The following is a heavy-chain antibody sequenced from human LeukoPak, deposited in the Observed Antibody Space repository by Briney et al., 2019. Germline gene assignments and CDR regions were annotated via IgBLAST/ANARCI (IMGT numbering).Heavy chain of an antibody. J-gene: IGHJ4*02. CDR2: ISGSGGST. Sequence: GGSLRLSCAASGFTFSSYAMSWVRQAPGKGLEWVSAISGSGGSTYYADSVKGRFTISRDNSKNTLYLQMNSLRAEDTAVYYCAKGFRGIRFLEWLPDYWGQGTLVTVSS. D-gene: IGHD3-3*01. V-gene: IGHV3-23*01. CDR3: AKGFRGIRFLEWLPDY. CDR1: GFTFSSYA.